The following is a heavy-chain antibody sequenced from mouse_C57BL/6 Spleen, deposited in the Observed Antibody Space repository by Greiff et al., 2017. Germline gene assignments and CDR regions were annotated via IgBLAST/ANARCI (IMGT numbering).Heavy chain of an antibody. Sequence: QVQLQQSGPELVKPGASVKISCKASGYTFTDYYINWVKQRPGQGLEWIGWIFPGSGSTYYNEKFKDKATLTVDKSSSTAYMLLSSLNSEDSAVYFCARPYYYGSAYYAMDYWGQGTSGTVSS. D-gene: IGHD1-1*01. CDR2: IFPGSGST. J-gene: IGHJ4*01. CDR3: ARPYYYGSAYYAMDY. V-gene: IGHV1-75*01. CDR1: GYTFTDYY.